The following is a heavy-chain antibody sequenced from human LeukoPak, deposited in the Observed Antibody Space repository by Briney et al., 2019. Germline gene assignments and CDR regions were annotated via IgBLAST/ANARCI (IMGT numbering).Heavy chain of an antibody. CDR3: ARVRGGNGRSYAADAFDI. J-gene: IGHJ3*02. CDR2: IYNDGSRT. Sequence: PGGSLRLSCAASRFTFSNYWMHWVRHAPGKGLVWVSRIYNDGSRTSYADSVKGRFTISRDNAKSTLYLQMNSLRAEDTAVYYCARVRGGNGRSYAADAFDIWGQGTMVTVSS. V-gene: IGHV3-74*01. CDR1: RFTFSNYW. D-gene: IGHD4-23*01.